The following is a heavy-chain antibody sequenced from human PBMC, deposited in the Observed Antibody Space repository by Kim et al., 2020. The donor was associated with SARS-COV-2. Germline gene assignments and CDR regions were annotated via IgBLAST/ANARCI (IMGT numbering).Heavy chain of an antibody. J-gene: IGHJ6*02. CDR3: ARQGIGLYYYGMDV. V-gene: IGHV5-51*01. Sequence: RPSFHGQVTISADKSISTAYLQWSSLKASDTAMYYCARQGIGLYYYGMDVWGQGTTVTVSS. D-gene: IGHD2-21*01.